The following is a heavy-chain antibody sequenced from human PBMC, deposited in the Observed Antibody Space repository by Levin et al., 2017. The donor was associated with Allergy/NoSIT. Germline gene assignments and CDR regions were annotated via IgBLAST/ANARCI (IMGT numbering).Heavy chain of an antibody. J-gene: IGHJ4*02. D-gene: IGHD2-15*01. CDR1: GFTFSSYG. Sequence: LSLTCAASGFTFSSYGMHWVRQAPGKGLEWVAVIWYDGSNKYYADSVKGRFTISRDNSKNTLYLQMNSLRAEDTAVYYCAREVVAGFAYFDYWGQGTLVTVSS. CDR2: IWYDGSNK. CDR3: AREVVAGFAYFDY. V-gene: IGHV3-33*01.